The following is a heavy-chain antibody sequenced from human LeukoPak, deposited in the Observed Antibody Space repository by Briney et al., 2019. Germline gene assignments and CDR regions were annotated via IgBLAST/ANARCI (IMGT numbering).Heavy chain of an antibody. Sequence: GASVKVSCKASGYTFIGYYMHWVRQAPGQGLEWMGRSNPDSGDTNYAQHFQGRVTMTRDTSITTAYMELNRLTSDDTAVYYCARDLSSTPLWELDYWGQGTLVTVSS. CDR3: ARDLSSTPLWELDY. CDR1: GYTFIGYY. CDR2: SNPDSGDT. V-gene: IGHV1-2*06. J-gene: IGHJ4*02. D-gene: IGHD1-26*01.